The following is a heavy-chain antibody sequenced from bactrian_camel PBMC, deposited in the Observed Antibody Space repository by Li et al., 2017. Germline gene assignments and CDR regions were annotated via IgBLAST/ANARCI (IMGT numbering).Heavy chain of an antibody. CDR1: GFRRNA. D-gene: IGHD5*01. V-gene: IGHV3S31*01. Sequence: DVQLVESGGGLVQPGGSLRLSCATSGFRRNAMSWVRQAPGKGLEWVSSIRSIGGSTYYADSVKGRFTISRDNAKNTLFLQLNSLKTEDTAMYYCAERPAWVGSSNEYGWWGQGTQVTVS. CDR3: AERPAWVGSSNEYGW. J-gene: IGHJ4*01. CDR2: IRSIGGST.